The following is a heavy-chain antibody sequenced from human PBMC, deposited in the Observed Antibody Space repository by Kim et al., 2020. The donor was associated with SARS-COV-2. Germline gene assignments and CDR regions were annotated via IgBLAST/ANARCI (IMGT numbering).Heavy chain of an antibody. CDR3: TTGDSSGYSDAFDI. V-gene: IGHV3-15*01. D-gene: IGHD3-22*01. J-gene: IGHJ3*02. Sequence: AEPVKGRFTISRDDSKNTLYLQMNSLKTEDTAVYYCTTGDSSGYSDAFDIWGQGTMVTVSS.